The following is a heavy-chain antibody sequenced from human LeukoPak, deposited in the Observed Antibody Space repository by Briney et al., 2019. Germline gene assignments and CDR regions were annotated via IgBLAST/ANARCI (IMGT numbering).Heavy chain of an antibody. D-gene: IGHD3-22*01. CDR1: GGTLSSYA. CDR3: ARDNSGYYSGYYYYYYMDV. V-gene: IGHV1-69*05. J-gene: IGHJ6*03. CDR2: IIPIFGTA. Sequence: SVKVSCKASGGTLSSYAISWVRQAPGQGLEWMGGIIPIFGTANYAQKFQGRVTITTDESTSTAYMELSSLRSEDTAVYYCARDNSGYYSGYYYYYYMDVWGKGTTVTVSS.